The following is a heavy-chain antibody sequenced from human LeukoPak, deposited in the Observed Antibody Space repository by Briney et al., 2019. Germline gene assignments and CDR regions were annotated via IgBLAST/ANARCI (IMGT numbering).Heavy chain of an antibody. CDR2: ISVSGGIT. Sequence: GGSLRLSCAASGFTFSSYAMSWVRQAPGKGLEWVSAISVSGGITYYADSVKGRFTISRDNSKNTPYLQMNSLRAEDTAVYYCAKVKNDILTGYYPYYFDYWGQGTLVTVSS. V-gene: IGHV3-23*01. CDR1: GFTFSSYA. CDR3: AKVKNDILTGYYPYYFDY. J-gene: IGHJ4*02. D-gene: IGHD3-9*01.